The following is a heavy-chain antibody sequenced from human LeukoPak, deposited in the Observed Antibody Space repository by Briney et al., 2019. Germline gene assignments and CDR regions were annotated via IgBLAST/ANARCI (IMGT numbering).Heavy chain of an antibody. J-gene: IGHJ4*02. Sequence: SETLSLTCTVSCDSINSYYWSWIRQPPGKGLEWIGYIFYSGSTNYNPSLKSRVTISVDTSKNQFSLKLSSVTAADTAVYYCARRITSSGWYRDDYWGQGTLVTVSS. CDR2: IFYSGST. D-gene: IGHD6-19*01. CDR3: ARRITSSGWYRDDY. V-gene: IGHV4-59*08. CDR1: CDSINSYY.